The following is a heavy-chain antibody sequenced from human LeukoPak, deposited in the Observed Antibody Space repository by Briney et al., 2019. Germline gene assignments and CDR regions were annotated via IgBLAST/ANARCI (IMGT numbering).Heavy chain of an antibody. V-gene: IGHV4-34*01. CDR3: ATGLEYCSSTSCYTIIFDP. J-gene: IGHJ5*02. Sequence: SETLSLTCAVYGGTFSGYYWNWIRQPPGKGLEWIAEINRSASINYTPPHKSRVTISVDTSNIPISMELSSVPAADTAVYYWATGLEYCSSTSCYTIIFDPWGQGTLVTVSS. CDR1: GGTFSGYY. CDR2: INRSASI. D-gene: IGHD2-2*02.